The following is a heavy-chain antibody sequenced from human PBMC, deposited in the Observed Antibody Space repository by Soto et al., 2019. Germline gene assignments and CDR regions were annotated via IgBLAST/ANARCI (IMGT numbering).Heavy chain of an antibody. CDR3: ARAYGRRQQRTYYYYYGMDV. CDR2: ISYDGSNK. V-gene: IGHV3-30-3*01. D-gene: IGHD6-13*01. Sequence: GGSLRLSCAASGFTFSSYAMHWVRQAPGKGLEWVAVISYDGSNKYYADSVKGRFTISRDNSKNTLYLQMNSLRAEDTAVYYCARAYGRRQQRTYYYYYGMDVWGQGTTVTVSS. CDR1: GFTFSSYA. J-gene: IGHJ6*02.